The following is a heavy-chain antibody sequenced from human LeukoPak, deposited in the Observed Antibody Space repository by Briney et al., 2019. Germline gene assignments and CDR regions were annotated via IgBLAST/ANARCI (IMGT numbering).Heavy chain of an antibody. CDR2: IYYSGST. D-gene: IGHD3-3*01. CDR3: ARQGPNYDFWSGLLSPNWFDP. CDR1: GGSISSSSYY. V-gene: IGHV4-39*01. J-gene: IGHJ5*02. Sequence: SETLSLTCTVSGGSISSSSYYWGWIHQPPGKGLEWIGSIYYSGSTYYNPSLKSRVTISVDTSKNQFSLKLSSVTAADTAVYYCARQGPNYDFWSGLLSPNWFDPWGQGTLVTVSS.